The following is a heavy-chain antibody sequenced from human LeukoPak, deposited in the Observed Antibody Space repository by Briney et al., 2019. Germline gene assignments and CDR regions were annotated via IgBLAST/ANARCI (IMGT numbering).Heavy chain of an antibody. CDR3: AKNLLGSSGSLDY. Sequence: GGSLRLSCAASGFTFSSYWMHWVRQAPGKGLVWVSRINSDGSSTNYADSVKGRFTISRDNAKNTLYLQMNSLRAEDTAVYYCAKNLLGSSGSLDYWGQGTLVTVSS. CDR1: GFTFSSYW. J-gene: IGHJ4*02. V-gene: IGHV3-74*01. D-gene: IGHD3-22*01. CDR2: INSDGSST.